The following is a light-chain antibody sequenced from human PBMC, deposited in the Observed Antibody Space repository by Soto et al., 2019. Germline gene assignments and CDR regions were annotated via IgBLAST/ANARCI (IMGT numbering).Light chain of an antibody. J-gene: IGKJ1*01. CDR1: QSVSSN. CDR3: QQYGSPGT. V-gene: IGKV3-20*01. Sequence: EVVLTHSPDTLSLSPGERATLSCRASQSVSSNLAWLQQTPGQAPRLLIYGASNRATGIPDRFSGSGSGTDLTLTISRLEPEDFAVYYCQQYGSPGTFGQGTKV. CDR2: GAS.